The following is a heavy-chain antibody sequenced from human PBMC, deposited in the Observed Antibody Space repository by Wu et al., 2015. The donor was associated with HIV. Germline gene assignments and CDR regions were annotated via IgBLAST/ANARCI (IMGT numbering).Heavy chain of an antibody. V-gene: IGHV1-2*02. CDR2: INPNSGGT. J-gene: IGHJ1*01. Sequence: QVQLVQSGAEVKKPGASVKVSCKASGYTFTGYYMHWVRQAPGQGLEWMGWINPNSGGTNYAQKFQGRVTMTRDTSINTAYMELSRLRSDDTAVYYCARDNLHYYDFWSGYFQHWGQGTLVTVSS. CDR1: GYTFTGYY. CDR3: ARDNLHYYDFWSGYFQH. D-gene: IGHD3-3*01.